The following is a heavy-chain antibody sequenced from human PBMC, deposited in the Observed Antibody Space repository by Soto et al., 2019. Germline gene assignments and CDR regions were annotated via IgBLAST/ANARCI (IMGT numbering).Heavy chain of an antibody. V-gene: IGHV4-61*01. D-gene: IGHD3-16*01. Sequence: QVQLQESGPGLVKPSETLSLTCTVSGGSFKSGSYSWSWIRQPPGKGLEWIGYVYHTGRTSSNPSLKSRVSISMDTSKNQFSLNLDFVTAADTAVYYCAREFASCVSGGEGPLVTVSS. J-gene: IGHJ1*01. CDR3: AREFASCVS. CDR1: GGSFKSGSYS. CDR2: VYHTGRT.